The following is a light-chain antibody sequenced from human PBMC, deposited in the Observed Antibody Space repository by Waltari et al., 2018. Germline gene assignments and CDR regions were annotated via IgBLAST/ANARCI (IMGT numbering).Light chain of an antibody. J-gene: IGKJ4*01. V-gene: IGKV1-9*01. CDR3: QQYQSYPIT. Sequence: DIQLTQSPSFLSASVGDRVTITCRASQGANSYLAWFQQKPGKAPNVLVFGASTLQSGVPSRFSGSGSGTEFSLTISSLQPEDIATYYCQQYQSYPITFGGGTKVETK. CDR1: QGANSY. CDR2: GAS.